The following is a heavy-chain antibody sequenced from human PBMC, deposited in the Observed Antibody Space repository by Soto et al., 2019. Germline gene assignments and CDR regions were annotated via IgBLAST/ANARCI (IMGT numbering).Heavy chain of an antibody. CDR1: GYTFTSYG. J-gene: IGHJ4*02. CDR2: ISAYNGNT. Sequence: QVQLVQSGAEVKKPGASVKVSCKASGYTFTSYGISWVRQAPGQGLEWMGWISAYNGNTNYAQQLQGRVTMTTDTSTSTAYMELRSLRSDDTAVYYCARDHYDFWSGYYTHYFDYWGQGTLVTVSS. D-gene: IGHD3-3*01. V-gene: IGHV1-18*01. CDR3: ARDHYDFWSGYYTHYFDY.